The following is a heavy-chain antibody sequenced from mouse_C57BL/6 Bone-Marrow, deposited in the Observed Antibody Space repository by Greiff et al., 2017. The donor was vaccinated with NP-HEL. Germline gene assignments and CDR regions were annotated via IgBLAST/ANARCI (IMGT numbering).Heavy chain of an antibody. V-gene: IGHV5-12*01. CDR2: ISNGGGST. CDR1: GFTFSDYY. Sequence: EVQLVESGGGLVQPGGSLKLSCAASGFTFSDYYMYWVRQTPEKRLEWVAYISNGGGSTYYPDTVKGRFTISRDNAKNTLYLQMSRLKSEDTAMYYCASPNWGPAMDYWGQGTSVTVSS. CDR3: ASPNWGPAMDY. D-gene: IGHD4-1*01. J-gene: IGHJ4*01.